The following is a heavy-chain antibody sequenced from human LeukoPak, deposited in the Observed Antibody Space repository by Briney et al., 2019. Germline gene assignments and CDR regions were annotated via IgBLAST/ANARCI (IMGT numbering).Heavy chain of an antibody. D-gene: IGHD6-13*01. Sequence: PGGSLRLSCAASGFTVSSNYMSWVRQAPGKGLEWVSVIYSGGSTYYADSVKGRFTISRDNSKNTLYLQMSSLRPEGTAVYYCVKDRWVDHWGQGTLVTVSS. J-gene: IGHJ4*02. CDR2: IYSGGST. CDR1: GFTVSSNY. CDR3: VKDRWVDH. V-gene: IGHV3-53*05.